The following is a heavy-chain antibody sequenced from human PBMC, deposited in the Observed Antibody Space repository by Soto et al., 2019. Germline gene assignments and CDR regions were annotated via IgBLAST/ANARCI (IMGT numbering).Heavy chain of an antibody. CDR1: GFTVSSNY. V-gene: IGHV3-53*01. D-gene: IGHD3-10*01. Sequence: EVPLVESGGGLIQPGGSLRLSCAASGFTVSSNYMSWVRQAPGKGLEWVSRIYIRGNTDYADSVKGRFTISRDNSENALYLQMGSLRAEDTAVYYCARDPDGTGPKFWGQGTMVTGSS. CDR2: IYIRGNT. J-gene: IGHJ3*01. CDR3: ARDPDGTGPKF.